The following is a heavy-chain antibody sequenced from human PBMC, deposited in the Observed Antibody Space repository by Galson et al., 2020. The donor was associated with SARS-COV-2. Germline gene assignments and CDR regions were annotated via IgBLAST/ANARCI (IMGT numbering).Heavy chain of an antibody. Sequence: TGGSLRLSCAASGFTFSDYWMHWVRQVPGKGLVCVSRISGDGTTRNDADSVKGRFTISRDNAKNTLYLQMNSLRAEDTAIYFCARRIAVAGTYDSWGQGTLVTVSS. CDR1: GFTFSDYW. V-gene: IGHV3-74*01. CDR3: ARRIAVAGTYDS. CDR2: ISGDGTTR. D-gene: IGHD6-19*01. J-gene: IGHJ4*02.